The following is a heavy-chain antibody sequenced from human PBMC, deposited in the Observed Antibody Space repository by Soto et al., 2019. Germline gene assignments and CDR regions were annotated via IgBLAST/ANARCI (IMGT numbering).Heavy chain of an antibody. Sequence: SVKVSCKTSGGTFSICSFIWVRQAPGQGLEWMGRIIPMFDSTKYEQKFQGRVSMTRDTSTSTVYMELRSLISDDTAVYYCVRGGRFDIDVWGQGTTVTVSS. J-gene: IGHJ6*02. CDR2: IIPMFDST. CDR3: VRGGRFDIDV. V-gene: IGHV1-69*08. D-gene: IGHD3-16*01. CDR1: GGTFSICS.